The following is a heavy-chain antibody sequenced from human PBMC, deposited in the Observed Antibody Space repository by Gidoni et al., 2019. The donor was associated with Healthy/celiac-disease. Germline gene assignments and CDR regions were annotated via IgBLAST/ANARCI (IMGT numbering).Heavy chain of an antibody. Sequence: GLEWIGSIYYSGSTYYNPSLKSRVTISVDTSKNQFSLKLSSVTAADTAVYYCARPSSLGSSGWYVDYWGQGTLVTVSS. CDR2: IYYSGST. V-gene: IGHV4-39*01. CDR3: ARPSSLGSSGWYVDY. D-gene: IGHD6-19*01. J-gene: IGHJ4*02.